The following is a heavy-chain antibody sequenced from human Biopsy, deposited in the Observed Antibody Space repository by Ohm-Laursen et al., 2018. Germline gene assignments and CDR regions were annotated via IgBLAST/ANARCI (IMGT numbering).Heavy chain of an antibody. CDR3: ASGDIGGIGLDV. V-gene: IGHV1-69*04. D-gene: IGHD3-10*01. Sequence: SVKVSCNASGDTFTTSAISWVRQVPGQGLDWMGRIIPILGTVDYGQNFQGRVTIRADTSTTFLELNSLRYDDTAVYYCASGDIGGIGLDVWGLGTTVTVSS. CDR2: IIPILGTV. J-gene: IGHJ6*02. CDR1: GDTFTTSA.